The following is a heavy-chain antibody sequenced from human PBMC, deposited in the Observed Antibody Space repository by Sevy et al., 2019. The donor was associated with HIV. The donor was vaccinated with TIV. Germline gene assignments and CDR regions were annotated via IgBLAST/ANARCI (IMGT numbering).Heavy chain of an antibody. CDR3: ATPMVRGAPGDYYYGMDV. J-gene: IGHJ6*02. V-gene: IGHV1-24*01. Sequence: ASVKVSCKVSGYTLTELSMHWVRQAPGKGLEWMGGFDPEDGETIYAQKFQGRVTMTEDTSTDTAYMELRSLRSEDTAVYYCATPMVRGAPGDYYYGMDVWGQGTTVTVSS. D-gene: IGHD3-10*01. CDR2: FDPEDGET. CDR1: GYTLTELS.